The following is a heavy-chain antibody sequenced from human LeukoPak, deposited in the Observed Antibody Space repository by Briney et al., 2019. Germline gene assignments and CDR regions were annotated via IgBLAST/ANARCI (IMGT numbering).Heavy chain of an antibody. CDR1: GFTFSSYG. CDR3: AKDGVVRGVIYYYYYGMDV. V-gene: IGHV3-30*18. Sequence: GGSLRLSCAASGFTFSSYGMHWVRQAPGKGLEWVAVISYNGSNKYYADSVKGRFTISRDNSKNTLYLQMNSLRAEDTAVYYCAKDGVVRGVIYYYYYGMDVWGQGTTVTVSS. J-gene: IGHJ6*02. D-gene: IGHD3-10*01. CDR2: ISYNGSNK.